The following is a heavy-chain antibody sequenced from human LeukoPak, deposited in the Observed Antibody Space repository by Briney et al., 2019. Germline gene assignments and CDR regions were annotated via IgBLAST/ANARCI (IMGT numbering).Heavy chain of an antibody. CDR1: GYTFTGYY. Sequence: ASVKVSCKASGYTFTGYYMHWARQAPGQGLEWMGRINPNSGGTNYAQKFQGRVTMTRDTSISTAYMELSRLRSDDTAVYYCARDLSRGYSSSWFRCWGQGTLVTVSS. J-gene: IGHJ4*02. CDR2: INPNSGGT. CDR3: ARDLSRGYSSSWFRC. D-gene: IGHD6-13*01. V-gene: IGHV1-2*06.